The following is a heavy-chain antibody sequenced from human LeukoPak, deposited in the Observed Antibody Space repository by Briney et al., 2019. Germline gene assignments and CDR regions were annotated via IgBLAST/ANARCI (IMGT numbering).Heavy chain of an antibody. CDR1: GDSISSGTYY. CDR2: IYYSGST. D-gene: IGHD3-10*01. V-gene: IGHV4-39*07. CDR3: ARVDWGSGTYYQYIFDY. J-gene: IGHJ4*02. Sequence: SETLSLTCIVSGDSISSGTYYWAWIRQPPGNGLEWIGSIYYSGSTYYNPSLKSRVTISIDTSKNQFSLNLSSVTAADTAVYYCARVDWGSGTYYQYIFDYWGQGNLVTVSS.